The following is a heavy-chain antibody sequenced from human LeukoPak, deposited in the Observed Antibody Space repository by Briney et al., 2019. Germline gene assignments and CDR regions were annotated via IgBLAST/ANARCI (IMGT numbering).Heavy chain of an antibody. CDR3: AKGSRDSSGFYYYYGMDV. CDR2: MNWDSKNI. D-gene: IGHD3-22*01. V-gene: IGHV3-9*01. J-gene: IGHJ6*02. Sequence: MNWDSKNIGYAASVKGRFTISRNNAKNSLYLQMNSLRAEDTAFYYCAKGSRDSSGFYYYYGMDVWGQGTTVTVSS.